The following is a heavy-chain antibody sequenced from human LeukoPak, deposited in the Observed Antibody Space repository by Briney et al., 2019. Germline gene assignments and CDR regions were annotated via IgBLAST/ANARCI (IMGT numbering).Heavy chain of an antibody. J-gene: IGHJ6*03. CDR3: ARGSSGYYRSNYYYYYMDV. D-gene: IGHD3-22*01. CDR1: GGSISSYY. Sequence: SETLSLTCTVSGGSISSYYWSWIRQPAGKGLEWIGRIYTSGSTNYNPSLKSRVTMSVDTSKNQFSLKLSSVTAADTAVYYCARGSSGYYRSNYYYYYMDVWGKGTTVTVSS. V-gene: IGHV4-4*07. CDR2: IYTSGST.